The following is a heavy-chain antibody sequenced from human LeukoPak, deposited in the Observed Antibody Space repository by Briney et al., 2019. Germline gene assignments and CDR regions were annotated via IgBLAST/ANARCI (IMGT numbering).Heavy chain of an antibody. CDR1: GYTLTELS. CDR3: ATIPLHAYAGPQYYYYGMDV. CDR2: FDPEDGET. D-gene: IGHD2-21*01. J-gene: IGHJ6*02. Sequence: ASVKVSCKVSGYTLTELSMHWVRQAPGKGLEWMGGFDPEDGETIYAQKFQGRVTMTEDTSTDTAYMELSSLRSEDTAVYYCATIPLHAYAGPQYYYYGMDVWGQGTTVTVSS. V-gene: IGHV1-24*01.